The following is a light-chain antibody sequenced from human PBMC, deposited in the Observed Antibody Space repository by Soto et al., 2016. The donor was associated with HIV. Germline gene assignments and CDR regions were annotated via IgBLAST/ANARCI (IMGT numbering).Light chain of an antibody. Sequence: DIQMTQSPSTLSASVGDRVTITCRASQSISTWLAWYQQKPGKAPKLMIYKASNLERGVPSRFSGSGSGTEFNLTVSSLQPDDFATYYCQQYSHYWWTFGHGTKVEIK. V-gene: IGKV1-5*03. J-gene: IGKJ1*01. CDR3: QQYSHYWWT. CDR2: KAS. CDR1: QSISTW.